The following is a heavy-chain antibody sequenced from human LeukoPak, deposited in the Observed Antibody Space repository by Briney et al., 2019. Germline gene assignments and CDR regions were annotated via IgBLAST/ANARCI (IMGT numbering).Heavy chain of an antibody. Sequence: SETLSLTCAVYGGSFSGYYWSWIRQPPGKRLEWIGEINHSGSTNYNPSLKSRVTISVDTSKNQFSLKLSSVTAADTAVYYCARGAGYDSIGYRSWGQGTLVTVSS. D-gene: IGHD3-22*01. CDR3: ARGAGYDSIGYRS. CDR2: INHSGST. CDR1: GGSFSGYY. V-gene: IGHV4-34*01. J-gene: IGHJ5*02.